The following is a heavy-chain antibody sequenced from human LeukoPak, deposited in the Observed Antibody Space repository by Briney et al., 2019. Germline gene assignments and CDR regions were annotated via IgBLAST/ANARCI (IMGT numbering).Heavy chain of an antibody. V-gene: IGHV1-2*02. CDR1: GYTFTGYY. Sequence: ASVKVSCKASGYTFTGYYVHWVRQAPGQGLGWMGWINPNSGGTNYAQKFQGRVTMTRDTSISTAYMELSRLRSDDTAVYYCARELLWFGELIDYWGQGTLVTVSS. CDR2: INPNSGGT. CDR3: ARELLWFGELIDY. D-gene: IGHD3-10*01. J-gene: IGHJ4*02.